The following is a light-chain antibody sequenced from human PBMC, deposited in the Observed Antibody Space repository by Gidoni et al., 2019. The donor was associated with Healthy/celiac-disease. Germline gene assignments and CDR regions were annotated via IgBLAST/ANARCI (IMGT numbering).Light chain of an antibody. CDR1: SSNIGAGYD. V-gene: IGLV1-40*01. CDR3: QSYDSSLSGWV. CDR2: GNS. Sequence: QSVLTQPPSVAGAPGQRGTISCTGSSSNIGAGYDVHWYQQLPGTAPKLLLSGNSNRPSGVPDRFSGSKSGTSASLAITGLQAEDEADYYCQSYDSSLSGWVFGGGTKLTVL. J-gene: IGLJ3*02.